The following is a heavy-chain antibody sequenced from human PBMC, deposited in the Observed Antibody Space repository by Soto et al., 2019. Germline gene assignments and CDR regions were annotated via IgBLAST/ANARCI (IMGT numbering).Heavy chain of an antibody. J-gene: IGHJ5*02. CDR1: GFTFSSYA. Sequence: QTGGSLRLSCAASGFTFSSYAMTWVRQAPGQGLEWVASISGSGGTTNYADSVKGRFTISRDNSKNTAYLQMNSLRAEDTAVYFCAKNSGWFNTWGQGALVTVSS. CDR3: AKNSGWFNT. V-gene: IGHV3-23*01. D-gene: IGHD3-10*01. CDR2: ISGSGGTT.